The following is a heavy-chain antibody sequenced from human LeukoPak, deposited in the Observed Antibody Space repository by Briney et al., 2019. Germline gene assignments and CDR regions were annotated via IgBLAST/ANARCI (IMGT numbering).Heavy chain of an antibody. D-gene: IGHD5-12*01. CDR1: GFTFSSYW. Sequence: GGSLRLSCAASGFTFSSYWMSWVRQAPGKGLEWVANIKQDGSEKYYVDSVKGRFTISRDNAKNSLYLQMNSLRAEDTAVYYCAKNPNSGYDNFDYWGQGTLVTVSS. J-gene: IGHJ4*02. CDR2: IKQDGSEK. V-gene: IGHV3-7*01. CDR3: AKNPNSGYDNFDY.